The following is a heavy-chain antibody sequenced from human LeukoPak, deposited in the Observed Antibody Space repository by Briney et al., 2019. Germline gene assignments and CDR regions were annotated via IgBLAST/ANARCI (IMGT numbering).Heavy chain of an antibody. V-gene: IGHV4-34*01. Sequence: PSETLSLTCAVYGGSFSGYYWSWLRQPPGKGLEWIGEINHSGSTNNNPSLKSRVIISVDTSKNQFSLKLSSGTAADTAVYYCASRYSGYDYTFDYWSQGTLVTVSS. CDR3: ASRYSGYDYTFDY. J-gene: IGHJ4*02. D-gene: IGHD5-12*01. CDR2: INHSGST. CDR1: GGSFSGYY.